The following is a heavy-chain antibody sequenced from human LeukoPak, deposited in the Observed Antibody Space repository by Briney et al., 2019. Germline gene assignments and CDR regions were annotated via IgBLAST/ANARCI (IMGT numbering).Heavy chain of an antibody. CDR1: GGSISSYY. V-gene: IGHV4-59*01. CDR3: ARDSGHYYMDV. J-gene: IGHJ6*03. D-gene: IGHD3-10*01. CDR2: IYYSGST. Sequence: PSETLSLTCTVSGGSISSYYWSWIRQPPGKGLEWIGYIYYSGSTNYNPSLKSRVTISVDTSKNQFSLKLSSVTAADTAVYYCARDSGHYYMDVWGKGTTVTISS.